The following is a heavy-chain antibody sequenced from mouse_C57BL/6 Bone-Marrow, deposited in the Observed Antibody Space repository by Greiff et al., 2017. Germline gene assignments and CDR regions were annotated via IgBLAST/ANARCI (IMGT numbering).Heavy chain of an antibody. V-gene: IGHV7-3*01. Sequence: VKLVESGGGLVQPGGSLSLSCAASGFTFTDYYMSWVRQPPGKALEWLGFIRNKANGYTTEYSASVKGRFTISRDNSQSILYLQMNALRAEDSATYYCARSPSTMVTTVDYWGQGTTLTVSS. CDR3: ARSPSTMVTTVDY. CDR1: GFTFTDYY. CDR2: IRNKANGYTT. D-gene: IGHD2-2*01. J-gene: IGHJ2*01.